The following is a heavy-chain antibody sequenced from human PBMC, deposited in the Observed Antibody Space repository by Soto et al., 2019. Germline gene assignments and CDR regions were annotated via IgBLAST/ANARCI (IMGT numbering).Heavy chain of an antibody. J-gene: IGHJ5*02. D-gene: IGHD3-10*01. Sequence: ASVKVSCKASGYTFTSYGIIWVRQAPGQGLEWMGWISAYNGDTNYAQSLQGRLTMTTDTSTSTVYMELRSLRSDDTAVYYCARVMVRGVIRVPAPLLEEFNRFDPWGQGTLVTVSS. V-gene: IGHV1-18*01. CDR1: GYTFTSYG. CDR3: ARVMVRGVIRVPAPLLEEFNRFDP. CDR2: ISAYNGDT.